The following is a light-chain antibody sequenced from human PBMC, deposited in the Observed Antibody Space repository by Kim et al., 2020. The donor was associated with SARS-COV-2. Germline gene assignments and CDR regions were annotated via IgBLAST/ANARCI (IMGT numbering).Light chain of an antibody. CDR2: DAS. CDR1: QSDGIF. CDR3: QQRSNRPPT. Sequence: WSPSGTATHSCSAGQSDGIFIAWYQQEPGQAPRLLIYDASTRAAGVPARFGGSGSGTDFSLTINGLEPEDFAVYYCQQRSNRPPTFGQGTKVDI. V-gene: IGKV3-11*01. J-gene: IGKJ1*01.